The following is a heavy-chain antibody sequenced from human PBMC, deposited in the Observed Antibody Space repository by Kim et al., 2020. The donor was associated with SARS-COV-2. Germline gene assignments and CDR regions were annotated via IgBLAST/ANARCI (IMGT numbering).Heavy chain of an antibody. Sequence: SETLSLTCTVSGGSISSSSYYWGWIRQPPGKGLEWIGSIYYSGSTYYNPSLKSRVTISVDTSKNQFSLKLSSVTAADTAVYYCARHSRAVAANWFDPWGQGTLVTVSS. CDR1: GGSISSSSYY. D-gene: IGHD6-19*01. J-gene: IGHJ5*02. CDR3: ARHSRAVAANWFDP. CDR2: IYYSGST. V-gene: IGHV4-39*01.